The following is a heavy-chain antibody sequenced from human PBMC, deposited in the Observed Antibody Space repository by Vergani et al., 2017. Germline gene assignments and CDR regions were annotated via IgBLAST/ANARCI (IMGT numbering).Heavy chain of an antibody. J-gene: IGHJ4*02. Sequence: EVQLVESGGGLVQPGRSLRLSCAASGFRFDDYAMHWVRQAPGKGLEWVPGISWNSVSIGYADSVKGRFTISRDNAKNSLYLQMNSLRAEDTALYYCAKRGLTGSSLDYWGQGTLVTVSS. V-gene: IGHV3-9*01. D-gene: IGHD7-27*01. CDR2: ISWNSVSI. CDR1: GFRFDDYA. CDR3: AKRGLTGSSLDY.